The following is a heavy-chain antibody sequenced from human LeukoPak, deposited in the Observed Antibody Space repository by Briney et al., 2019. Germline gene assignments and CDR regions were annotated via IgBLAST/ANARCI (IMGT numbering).Heavy chain of an antibody. CDR3: ARAVVYGSGPFDY. J-gene: IGHJ4*02. CDR1: GGSFSGYY. V-gene: IGHV4-34*01. CDR2: INHSGST. D-gene: IGHD3-10*01. Sequence: PSETLSLTCAVYGGSFSGYYWSWIRQPPGKGLEWIGEINHSGSTNYNPSLKSRVTISVDTSKNQFSLKPSSVTAADTAVYYCARAVVYGSGPFDYWGQGTLVTVSS.